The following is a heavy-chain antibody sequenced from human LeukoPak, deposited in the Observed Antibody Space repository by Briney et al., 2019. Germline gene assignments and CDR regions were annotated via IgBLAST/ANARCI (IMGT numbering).Heavy chain of an antibody. V-gene: IGHV3-21*01. D-gene: IGHD3-22*01. CDR1: GFTFSSYS. CDR2: ISSSSSYI. Sequence: GGSLRLSCAASGFTFSSYSMNWVRQAPGKGLEWVSSISSSSSYIYYADSVKGRFTISRGNAKNSLYLQMNSLRAEDTAVYYCARDIRYDSSGYEEYYYYYGMDVWGQGTTVTVSS. J-gene: IGHJ6*02. CDR3: ARDIRYDSSGYEEYYYYYGMDV.